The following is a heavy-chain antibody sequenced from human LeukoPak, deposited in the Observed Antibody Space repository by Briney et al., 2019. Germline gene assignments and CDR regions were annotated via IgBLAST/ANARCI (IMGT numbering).Heavy chain of an antibody. CDR1: GYTFTSFD. J-gene: IGHJ4*02. CDR2: MNPNSGNA. CDR3: ARPKMATISNDFDY. D-gene: IGHD5-24*01. V-gene: IGHV1-8*01. Sequence: ASVKVSCKASGYTFTSFDITWVRQATGQGLEWMGWMNPNSGNAGYAQKFQGRVTMTRNTSISTAYMELSSLRSEDTAVYYCARPKMATISNDFDYWGQGTLVTVSS.